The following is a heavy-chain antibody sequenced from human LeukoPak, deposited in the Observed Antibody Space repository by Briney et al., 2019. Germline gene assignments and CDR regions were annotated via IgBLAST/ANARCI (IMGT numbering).Heavy chain of an antibody. D-gene: IGHD6-13*01. Sequence: PGGSLRLSCAASGFTFSSFSMNWVRQAPGKGLEWVSYISSTSSHIYYADSVKGRFTVSRDNAKDSLYLQMNSLRDEDTAVYYCARGVGSSWPGWFDPWGQGTLVTVSS. J-gene: IGHJ5*02. V-gene: IGHV3-21*05. CDR2: ISSTSSHI. CDR1: GFTFSSFS. CDR3: ARGVGSSWPGWFDP.